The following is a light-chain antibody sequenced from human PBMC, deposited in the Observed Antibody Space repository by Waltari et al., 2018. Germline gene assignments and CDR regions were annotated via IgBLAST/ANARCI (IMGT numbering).Light chain of an antibody. V-gene: IGKV3-20*01. CDR2: VAS. CDR1: HSVEGS. Sequence: RSSHSVEGSLAWCKQKGGKAPRLLIYVASRRATRIPDRFSGSVSGTDFSLTISSLEPEDFAVYYCQHYVRSPATFGQGTKVEIK. CDR3: QHYVRSPAT. J-gene: IGKJ1*01.